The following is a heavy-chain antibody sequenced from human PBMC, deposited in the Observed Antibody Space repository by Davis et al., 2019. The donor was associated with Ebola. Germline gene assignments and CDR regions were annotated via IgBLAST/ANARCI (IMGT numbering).Heavy chain of an antibody. CDR1: GFTFSSYS. Sequence: GESLKISCAASGFTFSSYSMNWVRQAPGKGLEWVSSISSSSSYIYYADSVKGRFTISRDNAKNSLYLQMNSLRAEDTAVYYCARGPRPIQWLERWGAFDIWGQGTMVTVSS. D-gene: IGHD6-19*01. CDR3: ARGPRPIQWLERWGAFDI. J-gene: IGHJ3*02. V-gene: IGHV3-21*01. CDR2: ISSSSSYI.